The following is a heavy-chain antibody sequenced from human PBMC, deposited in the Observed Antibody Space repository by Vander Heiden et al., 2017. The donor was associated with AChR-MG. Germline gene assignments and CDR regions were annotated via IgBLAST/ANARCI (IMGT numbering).Heavy chain of an antibody. J-gene: IGHJ5*02. CDR1: GYSFTSYW. Sequence: EVQLVQSGAEVKKPGESLKISCKGSGYSFTSYWIGWVRQMPGKGLEWMGIIYPGDSDTRYSPSFQGQVTISADKSISTAYLQWSSLKASDTAMYYCARQSDGDYYDSSSYGTWGQGTLVTVSS. CDR2: IYPGDSDT. CDR3: ARQSDGDYYDSSSYGT. V-gene: IGHV5-51*01. D-gene: IGHD3-22*01.